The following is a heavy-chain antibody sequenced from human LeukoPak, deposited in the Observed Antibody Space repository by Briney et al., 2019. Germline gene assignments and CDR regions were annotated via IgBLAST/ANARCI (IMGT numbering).Heavy chain of an antibody. CDR3: ARDAWITFGGVIVTRNFDY. CDR2: ISAYNGNT. J-gene: IGHJ4*02. CDR1: GYTFTSYG. V-gene: IGHV1-18*01. Sequence: ASVKVSCKASGYTFTSYGISWVRQAPGQGLEWMGWISAYNGNTNYAQKLQGRVTMTTDTSTSTAYMELRSLRSDDTAVYYCARDAWITFGGVIVTRNFDYRGQGTLVTVSS. D-gene: IGHD3-16*02.